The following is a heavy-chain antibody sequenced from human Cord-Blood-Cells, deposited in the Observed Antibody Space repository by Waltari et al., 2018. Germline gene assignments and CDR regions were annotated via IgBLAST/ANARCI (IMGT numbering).Heavy chain of an antibody. CDR2: IYYSGGT. CDR1: GGSISSSSYY. J-gene: IGHJ4*02. D-gene: IGHD7-27*01. CDR3: ARHLRPNWGARFDY. V-gene: IGHV4-39*07. Sequence: QLQLQESGPGLVKPSETLSLTCTVSGGSISSSSYYWGWIRQPPGKGLEWIGSIYYSGGTYYNPSLKRRVTISVDTSKNQFSLKLSSVTAADTAVYYCARHLRPNWGARFDYWGQGTLVTVSS.